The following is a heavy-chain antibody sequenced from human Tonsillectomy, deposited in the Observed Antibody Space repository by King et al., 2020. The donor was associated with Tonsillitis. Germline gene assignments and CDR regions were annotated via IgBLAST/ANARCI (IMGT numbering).Heavy chain of an antibody. D-gene: IGHD1-26*01. Sequence: LQLQESGSGLVKPSQTLSLTCAVSGGSISSGGYSWSWIRQPPGKGLEWIGNIYHSGSTYYNPSLQSRVTISVDRSKNQFSLKLSSVTAADTVVYYCARDSGSYYSLNWYFDLWGRGTLVTVSS. V-gene: IGHV4-30-2*01. CDR2: IYHSGST. J-gene: IGHJ2*01. CDR1: GGSISSGGYS. CDR3: ARDSGSYYSLNWYFDL.